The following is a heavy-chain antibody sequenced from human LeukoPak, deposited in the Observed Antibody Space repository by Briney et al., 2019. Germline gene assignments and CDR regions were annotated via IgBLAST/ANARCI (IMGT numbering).Heavy chain of an antibody. CDR3: ARDRLDSSGTAFDY. J-gene: IGHJ4*02. Sequence: SETLSLTCTVSGGSISSSSYYWGWIRQPPGKGLEWIGSIYYSGSTYYNPSLKSRVTISVDTSKNQFSLKLSSVTAADTAVYYCARDRLDSSGTAFDYWGQGTLVTVSS. V-gene: IGHV4-39*07. CDR1: GGSISSSSYY. D-gene: IGHD3-22*01. CDR2: IYYSGST.